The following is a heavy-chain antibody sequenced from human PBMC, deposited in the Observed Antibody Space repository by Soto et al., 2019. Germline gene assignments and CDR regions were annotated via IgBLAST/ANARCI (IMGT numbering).Heavy chain of an antibody. V-gene: IGHV3-11*01. CDR1: GFTFSDYY. Sequence: QVQLVESGGCLVKPGGSLRLSCAASGFTFSDYYMTWIRQAPGKGLEWVSYISNSGSPIFYAGSVKGRFTLSRDNNKKSLLLQMNSLGAEDTALYYCASLGGAATMNLDYYYMDVWGKGTTVTVSS. CDR2: ISNSGSPI. D-gene: IGHD2-2*01. CDR3: ASLGGAATMNLDYYYMDV. J-gene: IGHJ6*03.